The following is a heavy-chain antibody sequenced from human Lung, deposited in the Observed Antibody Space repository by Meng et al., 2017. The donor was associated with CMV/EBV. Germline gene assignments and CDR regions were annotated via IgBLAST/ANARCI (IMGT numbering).Heavy chain of an antibody. J-gene: IGHJ3*02. CDR1: AYTFIDYN. D-gene: IGHD3-3*02. Sequence: ASXXVSXKASAYTFIDYNMHWVRQAPGQGLEWVGWVNPNSGVTGYAQKFLGRVTMTSDTSITTAYMELTRLTYDDTAVYYCARHFPSGLDGFDIWGQGTVVTVSS. V-gene: IGHV1-2*02. CDR2: VNPNSGVT. CDR3: ARHFPSGLDGFDI.